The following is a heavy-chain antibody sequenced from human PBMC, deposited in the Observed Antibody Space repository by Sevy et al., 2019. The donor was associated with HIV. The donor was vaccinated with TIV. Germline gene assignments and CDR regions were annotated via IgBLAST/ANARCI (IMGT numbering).Heavy chain of an antibody. D-gene: IGHD3-16*02. J-gene: IGHJ4*02. V-gene: IGHV1-2*02. Sequence: ASVKVSCKASGYTFTDYYMHWVRQAPGQGLEWMGWINSKSGGSKYAQKFQGRVTMTRDTSISTAYMELSRLRSDDTAVYYCGRVRLDGGSLAFDYWGQGTLVTVSS. CDR1: GYTFTDYY. CDR3: GRVRLDGGSLAFDY. CDR2: INSKSGGS.